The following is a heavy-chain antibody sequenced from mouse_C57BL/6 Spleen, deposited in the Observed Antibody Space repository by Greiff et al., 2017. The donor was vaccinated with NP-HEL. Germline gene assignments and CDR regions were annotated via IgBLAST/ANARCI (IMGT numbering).Heavy chain of an antibody. CDR3: ARNSGRGPFAY. CDR2: IWSGGST. Sequence: QVQLQQSGPGLVQPSQSLSITCTVSGFSLTSYGVHWVRQSPGKGLEWLGVIWSGGSTDYNAAFISRLSISKDNSKSQVFFKMNSLQADDTARYYCARNSGRGPFAYWGQGTLVTVSA. J-gene: IGHJ3*01. CDR1: GFSLTSYG. D-gene: IGHD1-1*01. V-gene: IGHV2-2*01.